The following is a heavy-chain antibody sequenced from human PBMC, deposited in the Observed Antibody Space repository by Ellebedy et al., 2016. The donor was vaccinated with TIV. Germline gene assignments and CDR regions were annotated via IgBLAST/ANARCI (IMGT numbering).Heavy chain of an antibody. CDR2: LQSGGVT. J-gene: IGHJ4*02. CDR3: TRARGGGGSVDY. CDR1: GVTVSSYN. V-gene: IGHV3-66*01. Sequence: PGGSLRLSCAAPGVTVSSYNMNWVRQAPGQGLEWVSVLQSGGVTHYADSVKGRFTVSRDNSRNTLYLQMNSLSVEDTAVYYCTRARGGGGSVDYWGQGTLVTVSS. D-gene: IGHD2-21*01.